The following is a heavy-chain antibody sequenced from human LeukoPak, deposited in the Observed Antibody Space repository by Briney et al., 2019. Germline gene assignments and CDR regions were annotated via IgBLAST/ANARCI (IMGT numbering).Heavy chain of an antibody. Sequence: GRSLRLSCAASGFTFSSYGMHWVRQAPGKGPEWVAVISYDGSNKYYADSVKGRFTISGDNSKNTLYLQMNSLRAEDTAVYYCAKDKGGSYYYYGMDVWGQGTTVTVSS. CDR1: GFTFSSYG. J-gene: IGHJ6*02. CDR3: AKDKGGSYYYYGMDV. D-gene: IGHD1-26*01. CDR2: ISYDGSNK. V-gene: IGHV3-30*18.